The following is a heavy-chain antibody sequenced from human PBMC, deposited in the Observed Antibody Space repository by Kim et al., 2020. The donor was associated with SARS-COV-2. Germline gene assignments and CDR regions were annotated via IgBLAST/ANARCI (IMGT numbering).Heavy chain of an antibody. J-gene: IGHJ4*02. Sequence: ASVKVSCKTSGYPFTRNDIHWVRQAPGQRLEWMGWISVGNGDTKYSQKFQGRVTLTSDTSASAAYMELSSLGSEDTAIYYCARSRSLDYWGQGTLVTGSS. CDR1: GYPFTRND. CDR2: ISVGNGDT. CDR3: ARSRSLDY. V-gene: IGHV1-3*01. D-gene: IGHD1-26*01.